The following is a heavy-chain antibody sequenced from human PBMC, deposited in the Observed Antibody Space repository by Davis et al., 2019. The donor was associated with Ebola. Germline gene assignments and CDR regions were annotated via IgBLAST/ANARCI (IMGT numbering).Heavy chain of an antibody. CDR3: VHPLGKSFDH. CDR1: GFSPSTDLES. Sequence: SGPTLVKPPPTVIRTSTFSGFSPSTDLESVAWIRQPPVKTLEWLAVIHWDNDKRSNPSVRNRLTITKDTSNKRVVLTLTNVDPADTATYYCVHPLGKSFDHWGQGTLVTVSS. D-gene: IGHD7-27*01. J-gene: IGHJ5*02. V-gene: IGHV2-5*02. CDR2: IHWDNDK.